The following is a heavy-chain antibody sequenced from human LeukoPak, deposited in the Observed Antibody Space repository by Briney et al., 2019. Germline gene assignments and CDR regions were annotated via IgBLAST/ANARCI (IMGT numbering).Heavy chain of an antibody. J-gene: IGHJ4*02. CDR3: ARRAAADFDY. D-gene: IGHD2-2*01. CDR2: IYPGDSDT. V-gene: IGHV5-51*01. Sequence: GESLQISCQGSGYSFTSYWIGWVRQMPGKGLEWMGIIYPGDSDTRYSPSFQGQVTISADKSISTAYLQWSSLKASDTAMYYCARRAAADFDYWGQGTLVTISS. CDR1: GYSFTSYW.